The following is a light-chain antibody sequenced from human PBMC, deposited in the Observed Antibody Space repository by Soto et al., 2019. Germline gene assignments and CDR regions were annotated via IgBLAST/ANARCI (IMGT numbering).Light chain of an antibody. CDR1: LNVNSY. V-gene: IGKV3-15*01. Sequence: VLTQSPATLSLSPGERATLSCRASLNVNSYLAWYQQKPGQAPRLLIYGASTRATGIPARFSGSGSGTEFTLTISSLQSEDFAVYYCQQYNNWPPWTFGQGTKV. J-gene: IGKJ1*01. CDR2: GAS. CDR3: QQYNNWPPWT.